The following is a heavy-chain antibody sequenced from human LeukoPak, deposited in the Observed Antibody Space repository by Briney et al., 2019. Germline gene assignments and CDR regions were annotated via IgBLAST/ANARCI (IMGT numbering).Heavy chain of an antibody. CDR2: ISGDGGST. Sequence: GGSLRLSCAASGFTFDDYDIHWVRQAPGKGLEWVSLISGDGGSTYYADSVKGRFTISRDNSKNSLYLQMNSLRAEDTAIYYCAKGCGGSCYSEFDYWGQGTLVTVSS. CDR3: AKGCGGSCYSEFDY. V-gene: IGHV3-43*02. J-gene: IGHJ4*02. CDR1: GFTFDDYD. D-gene: IGHD2-15*01.